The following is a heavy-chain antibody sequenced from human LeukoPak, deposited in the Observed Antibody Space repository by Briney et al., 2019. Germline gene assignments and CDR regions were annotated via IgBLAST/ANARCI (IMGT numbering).Heavy chain of an antibody. D-gene: IGHD2-2*01. CDR3: ARGKYCSSTSCYDGWLGSFDP. CDR2: IYPGDSDT. V-gene: IGHV5-51*01. J-gene: IGHJ5*02. Sequence: GESLKISCKGSGYGFTSYWIGWVRQMPGKGLEWMVIIYPGDSDTRYSPSFQGQVTISADKSISTAYLQWSSLKASDTAMYYCARGKYCSSTSCYDGWLGSFDPWGQGTLVTVSS. CDR1: GYGFTSYW.